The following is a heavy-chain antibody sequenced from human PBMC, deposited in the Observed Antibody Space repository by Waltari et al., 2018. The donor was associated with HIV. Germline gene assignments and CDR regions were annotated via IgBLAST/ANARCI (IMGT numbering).Heavy chain of an antibody. Sequence: VQLLQSGDERTKPGATVKVSCKASGYTVTSCGISWVRQAPGQGLDWMGWISAYHGNTIYAQKLQGRVPMTTDTSTSTAYMGLGSLSSDDTAVYSCARDFTSSGSFPPGSDYWGQGTLVPVSS. J-gene: IGHJ4*02. CDR1: GYTVTSCG. CDR2: ISAYHGNT. CDR3: ARDFTSSGSFPPGSDY. D-gene: IGHD1-26*01. V-gene: IGHV1-18*01.